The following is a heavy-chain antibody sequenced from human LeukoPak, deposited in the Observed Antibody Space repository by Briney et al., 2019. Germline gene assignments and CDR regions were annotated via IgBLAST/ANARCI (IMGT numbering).Heavy chain of an antibody. Sequence: HPGGSLRLSCAASGFSFSSYGIHWVRQAPGKGLEWVTLIWYDGSRKYYADSVKGRFTISRDNSKNMVYLQMNSLRAEDTAVFYCVRDRAGRTFDNWGQGTLVTVSS. CDR2: IWYDGSRK. CDR3: VRDRAGRTFDN. CDR1: GFSFSSYG. V-gene: IGHV3-33*01. J-gene: IGHJ4*02.